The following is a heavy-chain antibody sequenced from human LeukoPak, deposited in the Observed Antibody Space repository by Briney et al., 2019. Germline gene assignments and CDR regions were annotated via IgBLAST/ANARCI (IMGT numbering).Heavy chain of an antibody. D-gene: IGHD2-2*01. CDR2: INPNSGVT. CDR3: ARGGRGPAAIHTFDY. J-gene: IGHJ4*02. Sequence: ASVKVSCKASGYTFNDYYIHWVRQAPGQGLEWMGWINPNSGVTNYVQTFEARVTMTRDTSISTAYMEVSSLTSGDTAVYYCARGGRGPAAIHTFDYWGQGTLVTVSS. CDR1: GYTFNDYY. V-gene: IGHV1-2*02.